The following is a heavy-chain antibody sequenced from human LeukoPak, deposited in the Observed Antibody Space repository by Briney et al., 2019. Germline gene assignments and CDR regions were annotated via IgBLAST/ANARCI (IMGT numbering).Heavy chain of an antibody. CDR1: GFVFSSYA. CDR3: ARDYGGNWMVDY. Sequence: PGGSLRLSCAASGFVFSSYAMHWVRQAPGKGLDWVAIISYDGSNKYYADSVKGRFTISRDSSKNTLYLQMNSLRTEDTAVYYCARDYGGNWMVDYWGQGTLVTVSS. J-gene: IGHJ4*02. CDR2: ISYDGSNK. D-gene: IGHD4-23*01. V-gene: IGHV3-30-3*01.